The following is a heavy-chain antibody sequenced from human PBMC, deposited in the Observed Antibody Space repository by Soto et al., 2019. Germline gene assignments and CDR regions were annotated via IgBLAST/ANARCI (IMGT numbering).Heavy chain of an antibody. CDR3: ARGDLGAFDL. V-gene: IGHV3-74*01. Sequence: EVQLVESGGGLVRPGGSLRLSCAASGFIFSYDWMHWVRQAPGKGLVLVSRIHSHRSSTTYADFVKGLFITSRDNTRNTVDLQMNTVRVEDTAVYYCARGDLGAFDLLGPGTVVTVSS. D-gene: IGHD3-16*01. J-gene: IGHJ3*01. CDR1: GFIFSYDW. CDR2: IHSHRSST.